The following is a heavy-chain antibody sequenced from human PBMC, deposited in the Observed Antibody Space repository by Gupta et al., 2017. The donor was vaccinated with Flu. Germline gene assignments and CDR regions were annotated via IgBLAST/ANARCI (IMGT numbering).Heavy chain of an antibody. V-gene: IGHV3-48*03. CDR3: ARVNHGTVTTTYYFDY. D-gene: IGHD4-17*01. Sequence: EVQLVESGGGLVQPGGSLRLSWAASGFTFSSYEMNWVRQAPGKGLEWVSYISSSGSTIYYADSVKGRFTISRDNAKNSLYLQMNSLRAEDTAVYYCARVNHGTVTTTYYFDYWGQGTLVTVYS. J-gene: IGHJ4*02. CDR1: GFTFSSYE. CDR2: ISSSGSTI.